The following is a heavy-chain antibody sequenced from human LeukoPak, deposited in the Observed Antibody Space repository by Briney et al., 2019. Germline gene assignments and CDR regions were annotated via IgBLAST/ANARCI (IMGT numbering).Heavy chain of an antibody. J-gene: IGHJ6*02. Sequence: SETLSLTCAVYGGSFSGYYWSWIRQPPGKGLEWIGEINHSGSTNYNPSLKSRVTISVDTSKNQFSLKLSSVTAADTAVYYCARIWLHTHYYYSGMDVWGQGTTVTVSS. V-gene: IGHV4-34*01. CDR1: GGSFSGYY. CDR2: INHSGST. D-gene: IGHD5-24*01. CDR3: ARIWLHTHYYYSGMDV.